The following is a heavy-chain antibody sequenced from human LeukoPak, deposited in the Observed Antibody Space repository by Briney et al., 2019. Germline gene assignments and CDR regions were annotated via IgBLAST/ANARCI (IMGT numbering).Heavy chain of an antibody. CDR2: IYPGDSDT. CDR3: ARRELVYDSSGYFAFDI. CDR1: GYSFTSYW. V-gene: IGHV5-51*01. D-gene: IGHD3-22*01. Sequence: GESLKISCKGSGYSFTSYWIGWMRQMPGKGLEWMGIIYPGDSDTRYSPSFQGQVTISADKSISTAYLQWSSLKASDTAMYYCARRELVYDSSGYFAFDIWGQGTMVTVSS. J-gene: IGHJ3*02.